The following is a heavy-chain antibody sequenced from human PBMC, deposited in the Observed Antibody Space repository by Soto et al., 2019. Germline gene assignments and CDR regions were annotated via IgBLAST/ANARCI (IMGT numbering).Heavy chain of an antibody. CDR3: ARDVRPAYDILTGYYVNWFDP. CDR2: IIPIFGTA. V-gene: IGHV1-69*13. Sequence: SVKVSCKASGGTFSSYAISWVRQAPGQGLEWMGGIIPIFGTANYAQKFQGRVTITADESTSTAYMELSSLGSEDTAVYYCARDVRPAYDILTGYYVNWFDPWGQGTLVTVSS. J-gene: IGHJ5*02. D-gene: IGHD3-9*01. CDR1: GGTFSSYA.